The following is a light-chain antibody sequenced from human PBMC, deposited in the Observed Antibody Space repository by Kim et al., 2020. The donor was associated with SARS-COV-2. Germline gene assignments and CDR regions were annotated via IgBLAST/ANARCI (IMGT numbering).Light chain of an antibody. CDR1: RTISSSF. CDR2: AAS. J-gene: IGKJ4*01. Sequence: PGERATLSCRANRTISSSFLAWYQQKPGQAPRLLMYAASSRAVGIPDRFSGSGSGTDFTLTISRLEPEDFAVFSCQYFCSPSRTTFGGGTKVDIK. V-gene: IGKV3-20*01. CDR3: QYFCSPSRTT.